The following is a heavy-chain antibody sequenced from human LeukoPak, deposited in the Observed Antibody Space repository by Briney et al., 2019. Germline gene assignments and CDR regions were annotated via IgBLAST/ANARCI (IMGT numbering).Heavy chain of an antibody. CDR1: GYSFTSYW. D-gene: IGHD6-19*01. J-gene: IGHJ6*04. Sequence: GESLKISCKGSGYSFTSYWIGWVRQMPGKGLEWMGIIYPGDSDIRYSPSFQGQVTISADKSISTAYLQWSGLKASDTAMYYCARHSSVSGWIDSMDVWGKGTTVTVSS. CDR3: ARHSSVSGWIDSMDV. V-gene: IGHV5-51*01. CDR2: IYPGDSDI.